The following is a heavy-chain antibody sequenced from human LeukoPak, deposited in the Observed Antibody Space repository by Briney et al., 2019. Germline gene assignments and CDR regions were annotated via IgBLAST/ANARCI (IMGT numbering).Heavy chain of an antibody. CDR3: ARHLGSHEPDY. J-gene: IGHJ4*02. CDR1: GYSFTSYW. V-gene: IGHV5-10-1*01. Sequence: GESLKISGKGSGYSFTSYWISWVRQMPGKGLEWMGRIDPSDSYTNYSSSFQGHVTISADKSISTAYLQWSSLKASDTAMYYCARHLGSHEPDYWGQGTLVTVSS. CDR2: IDPSDSYT. D-gene: IGHD1-14*01.